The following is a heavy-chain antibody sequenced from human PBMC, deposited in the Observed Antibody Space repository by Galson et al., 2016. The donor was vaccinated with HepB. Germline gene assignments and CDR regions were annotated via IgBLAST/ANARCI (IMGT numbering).Heavy chain of an antibody. CDR3: ARQGDDYGLAY. CDR2: IFPRDFET. CDR1: GYIFNSYW. V-gene: IGHV5-51*01. Sequence: QSGAEVKKPGESLKISCKGSGYIFNSYWIGWVRQMPGKGLEWMGIIFPRDFETRYSPSSQGRVTISADMSLSTAYLQWNSLKASDTAIYYCARQGDDYGLAYWGQGALVTVSS. J-gene: IGHJ4*02. D-gene: IGHD4-17*01.